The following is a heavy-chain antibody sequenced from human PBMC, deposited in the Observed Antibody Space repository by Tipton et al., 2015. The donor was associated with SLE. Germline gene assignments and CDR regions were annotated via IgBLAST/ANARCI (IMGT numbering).Heavy chain of an antibody. CDR3: ARTPRGYSVGYYYCMDV. CDR2: INSLGST. J-gene: IGHJ6*03. Sequence: LRLSCAVYTESLSGYYWSWIRQPPGKGLEWIGEINSLGSTNNNPSLKSRATISVDTSKNQFSLKMTSVTAADTAVYYCARTPRGYSVGYYYCMDVWGEGTTVTVSS. V-gene: IGHV4-34*04. D-gene: IGHD5/OR15-5a*01. CDR1: TESLSGYY.